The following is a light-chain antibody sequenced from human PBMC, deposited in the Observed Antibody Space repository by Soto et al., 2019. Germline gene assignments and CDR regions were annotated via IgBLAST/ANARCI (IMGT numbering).Light chain of an antibody. CDR1: QSVSSY. Sequence: EILLTQSPATLSLSPGERATLSSRASQSVSSYLAWYQQKPGQAPRLLIYDASNRATGIPARFSGSGSGTDFTLTISSLEPEDFAVYYCQQRSNWPPWYTFGQGTKVDIK. CDR3: QQRSNWPPWYT. CDR2: DAS. J-gene: IGKJ2*01. V-gene: IGKV3-11*01.